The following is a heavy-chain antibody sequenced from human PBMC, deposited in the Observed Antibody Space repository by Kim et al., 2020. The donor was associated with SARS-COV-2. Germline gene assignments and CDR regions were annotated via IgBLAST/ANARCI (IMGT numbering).Heavy chain of an antibody. Sequence: GGSLRLSCAASGFTFSSYAMSWVRQAPGKGLEWVSAISGSGGSTYYADSVKGRFTISRDNSKNTLYLQMNSLRAEDTAVYYCAKPSRRGIFGVVMIAVDYWGQGTLVTVSS. D-gene: IGHD3-3*01. J-gene: IGHJ4*02. CDR2: ISGSGGST. V-gene: IGHV3-23*01. CDR3: AKPSRRGIFGVVMIAVDY. CDR1: GFTFSSYA.